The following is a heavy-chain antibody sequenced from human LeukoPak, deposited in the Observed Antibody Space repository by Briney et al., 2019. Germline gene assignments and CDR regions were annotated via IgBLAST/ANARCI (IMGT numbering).Heavy chain of an antibody. V-gene: IGHV4-38-2*02. CDR3: ARAGRYSYDSSGYYYDAFDF. CDR2: IYHSGST. D-gene: IGHD3-22*01. J-gene: IGHJ3*01. Sequence: SETLSLTCTVSGGSISPYYWGWIRQPPGKGLEWIGSIYHSGSTYYNPSLRSRVTISVDTSKNQFSLKLSSVTAADTAVYYCARAGRYSYDSSGYYYDAFDFWGQGTMVTVSS. CDR1: GGSISPYY.